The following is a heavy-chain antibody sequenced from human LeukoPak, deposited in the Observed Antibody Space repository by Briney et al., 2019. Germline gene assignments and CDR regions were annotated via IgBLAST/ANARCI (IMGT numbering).Heavy chain of an antibody. CDR1: GFTFSSYF. V-gene: IGHV3-74*01. Sequence: PGGSLRLSCAASGFTFSSYFIHWVRQGPGKGLVWVSRIGSDGSSASSADSVKGRFTISRDNAKNTVFLQMYSLRAEDTAIYYCALSYDYDHPDALDFWGQGTMVTVSS. CDR3: ALSYDYDHPDALDF. CDR2: IGSDGSSA. D-gene: IGHD3-22*01. J-gene: IGHJ3*01.